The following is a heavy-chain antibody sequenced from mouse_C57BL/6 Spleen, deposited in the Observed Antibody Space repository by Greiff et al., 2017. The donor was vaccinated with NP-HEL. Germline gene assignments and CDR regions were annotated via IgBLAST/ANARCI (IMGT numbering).Heavy chain of an antibody. D-gene: IGHD2-3*01. CDR2: IIPGGSNT. Sequence: EVQLVESGGGLVKPGGSLKLSCEASGFTFTSYAMSWVRQTPEQSLEWVATIIPGGSNTYYQDNVKGRATISIDTSTNTPYLQMSHLTSEDTAMYYCARRSDGYCLDYWGQGTTLTVSS. V-gene: IGHV5-4*03. CDR1: GFTFTSYA. CDR3: ARRSDGYCLDY. J-gene: IGHJ2*01.